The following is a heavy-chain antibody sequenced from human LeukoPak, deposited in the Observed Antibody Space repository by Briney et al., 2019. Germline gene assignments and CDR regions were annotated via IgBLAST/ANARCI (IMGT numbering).Heavy chain of an antibody. CDR2: ISGSGGST. Sequence: AGGSLRLSCAASGFTFSSYAMSWVRQAPGKGLEWVSAISGSGGSTYYADSVEGRFTISRDNAKNSLYLLMNSLRAEDTAVYYCARGPPLFDPWGQGTLVTVSS. J-gene: IGHJ5*02. CDR1: GFTFSSYA. V-gene: IGHV3-23*01. CDR3: ARGPPLFDP.